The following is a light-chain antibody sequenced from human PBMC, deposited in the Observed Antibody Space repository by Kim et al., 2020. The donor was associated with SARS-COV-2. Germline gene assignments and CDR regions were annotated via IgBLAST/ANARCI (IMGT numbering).Light chain of an antibody. Sequence: SPGERATLSCRASQSVSSNLAWYQQKPGQAPRLLIYGASTRATGITARFSGSGSGTEFTLTISSLQSEDFAVYYCQQYNNWPPLTFGGGTKVEIK. CDR2: GAS. V-gene: IGKV3D-15*01. CDR3: QQYNNWPPLT. J-gene: IGKJ4*01. CDR1: QSVSSN.